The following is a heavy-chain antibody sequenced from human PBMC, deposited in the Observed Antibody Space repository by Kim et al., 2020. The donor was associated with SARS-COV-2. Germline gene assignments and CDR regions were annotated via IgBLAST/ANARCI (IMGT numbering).Heavy chain of an antibody. CDR2: IKQDGSEK. J-gene: IGHJ5*02. CDR3: ARDGRFRPSSLAAAGTEVYNWFDP. V-gene: IGHV3-7*01. CDR1: GFTFSSYW. D-gene: IGHD6-13*01. Sequence: GGSLRLSCAASGFTFSSYWMSWVRQAPGKGLEWVANIKQDGSEKYYVDSVKGRFTISRDNAKNSLYLQMNSLRAEDTAVYYCARDGRFRPSSLAAAGTEVYNWFDPWGQGTLVTVSS.